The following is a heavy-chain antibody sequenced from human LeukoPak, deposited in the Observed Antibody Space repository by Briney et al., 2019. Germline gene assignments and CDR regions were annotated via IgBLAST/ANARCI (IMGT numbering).Heavy chain of an antibody. D-gene: IGHD3-16*01. V-gene: IGHV1-69*05. CDR3: ASDGLGWFDP. CDR1: GGTFSSYA. Sequence: GASVKVSCKASGGTFSSYAISWVRQAPGQGLEWMGRIIPIFGTANYAQKFQSRVTITTDESTSTAYMELSSLRSEDTAVYYCASDGLGWFDPWGQGTLVTVSS. CDR2: IIPIFGTA. J-gene: IGHJ5*02.